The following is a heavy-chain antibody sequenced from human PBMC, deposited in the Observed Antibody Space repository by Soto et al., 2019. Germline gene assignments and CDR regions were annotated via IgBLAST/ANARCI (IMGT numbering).Heavy chain of an antibody. CDR1: GGSVSSGSYY. J-gene: IGHJ6*02. Sequence: PSETLSLTCTVSGGSVSSGSYYWSWIRQPPGKGLEWIGYIYYSGSTNYNPSLKSRVTISVDTSKNQFSLKLSSVTAADTAMYYCARGGITIFGPLSYYYGMDVWGQGTTVTVSS. CDR3: ARGGITIFGPLSYYYGMDV. V-gene: IGHV4-61*01. CDR2: IYYSGST. D-gene: IGHD3-3*01.